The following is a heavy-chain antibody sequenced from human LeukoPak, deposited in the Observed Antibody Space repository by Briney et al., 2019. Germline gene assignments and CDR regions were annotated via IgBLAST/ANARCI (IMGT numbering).Heavy chain of an antibody. CDR2: IIPIFGTA. J-gene: IGHJ4*02. V-gene: IGHV1-69*05. D-gene: IGHD3-10*01. CDR3: ARDIIDLPVTMVRGELIGFDY. CDR1: GGTFSSYA. Sequence: SVKVSCKASGGTFSSYAISWVRQAPGQGLEWMGRIIPIFGTANYAQKFQGRVTITTDESTSTAYVELSSLRSEDTAVYYCARDIIDLPVTMVRGELIGFDYWGQGTLVTVSS.